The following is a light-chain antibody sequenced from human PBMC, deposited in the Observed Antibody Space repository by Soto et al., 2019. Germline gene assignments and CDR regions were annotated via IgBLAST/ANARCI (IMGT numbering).Light chain of an antibody. Sequence: QAVLTQPPSVSAAPGQKVTISCSGSSSDIGSNYVSWYQQLPGTAPKLLIYDNNKRPSGIPDRFSASKSGASATLGITGLQTGDEADYYCGTWDSSLSANWVFGGGTKVTVL. CDR3: GTWDSSLSANWV. CDR1: SSDIGSNY. J-gene: IGLJ3*02. V-gene: IGLV1-51*01. CDR2: DNN.